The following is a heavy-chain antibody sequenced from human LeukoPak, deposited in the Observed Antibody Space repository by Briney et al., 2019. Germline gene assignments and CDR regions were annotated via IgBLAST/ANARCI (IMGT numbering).Heavy chain of an antibody. Sequence: PGGSLRLSCAASGFIASSNHKSWVRQAPGKGLEWVSVSYSGGGTFYADSVKGRFTISRDNSKNTLYLQMNSLRAEDTAVYYCARAPIAAAGLFFDYWGQGTLVTVSS. CDR2: SYSGGGT. V-gene: IGHV3-53*05. J-gene: IGHJ4*02. D-gene: IGHD6-13*01. CDR3: ARAPIAAAGLFFDY. CDR1: GFIASSNH.